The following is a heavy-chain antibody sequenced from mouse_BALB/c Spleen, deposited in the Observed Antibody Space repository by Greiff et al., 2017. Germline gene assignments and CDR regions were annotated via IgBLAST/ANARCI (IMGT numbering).Heavy chain of an antibody. CDR1: GYTFTDYE. CDR3: TRHYAAMDY. Sequence: QVQLQQPGAELVRPGASVTLSCKASGYTFTDYEMHWVKQTPVHGLEWIGAIDPETGGTAYNQKFKGKATLTADKSSSTAYMELRSLTSEDSAVYYCTRHYAAMDYWGQGTSVTVSS. D-gene: IGHD1-1*02. J-gene: IGHJ4*01. V-gene: IGHV1-15*01. CDR2: IDPETGGT.